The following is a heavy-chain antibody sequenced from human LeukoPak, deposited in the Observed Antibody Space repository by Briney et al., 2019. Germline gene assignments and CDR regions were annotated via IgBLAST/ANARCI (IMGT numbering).Heavy chain of an antibody. V-gene: IGHV3-23*01. CDR1: GFTFSSCA. CDR3: ASRGGQLVRHYYMDV. J-gene: IGHJ6*03. Sequence: PGGSLRLSCAASGFTFSSCAMSWVRQAPGKGLEWVSGISGSGGSTYYADSVKGRFTISRDNSKNTLYLQMNSLRVEDTAVYYCASRGGQLVRHYYMDVWGKGTTVTVSS. CDR2: ISGSGGST. D-gene: IGHD6-6*01.